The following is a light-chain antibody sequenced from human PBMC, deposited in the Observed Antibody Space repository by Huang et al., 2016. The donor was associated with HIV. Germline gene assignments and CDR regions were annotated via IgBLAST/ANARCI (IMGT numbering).Light chain of an antibody. CDR3: QQYNTWPPYT. CDR1: QSVNSN. CDR2: DAS. Sequence: EIMLTQSPATLSVSPGERVTLSCRASQSVNSNLGWYQQKPGQAPRLLISDASTRATGIPARVSGSGSGTDFTLTINSLQSEDFAIYYCQQYNTWPPYTFGQGTKLEIK. J-gene: IGKJ2*01. V-gene: IGKV3-15*01.